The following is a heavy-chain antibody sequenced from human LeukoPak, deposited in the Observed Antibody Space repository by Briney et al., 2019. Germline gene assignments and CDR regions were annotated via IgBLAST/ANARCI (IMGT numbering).Heavy chain of an antibody. CDR3: ARDAVDTANAV. J-gene: IGHJ6*02. Sequence: GGSLRLSCAASGFTFTTYWMHWVRQAPGKGLVWVSHINSDGSITSYADSVKGQFTVSRDNAKNTLYLQMNSLRAEDTAVYYCARDAVDTANAVWGQGTTVTVSS. CDR1: GFTFTTYW. V-gene: IGHV3-74*01. CDR2: INSDGSIT. D-gene: IGHD5-18*01.